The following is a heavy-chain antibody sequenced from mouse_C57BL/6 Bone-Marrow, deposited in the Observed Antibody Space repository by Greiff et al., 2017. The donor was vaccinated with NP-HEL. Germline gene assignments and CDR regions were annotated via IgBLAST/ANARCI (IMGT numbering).Heavy chain of an antibody. CDR3: ARGGYDYDEGPWFAY. D-gene: IGHD2-4*01. CDR1: GYTFTDYN. J-gene: IGHJ3*01. V-gene: IGHV1-18*01. Sequence: EVQLQQSGPELVKPGASVKIPCKASGYTFTDYNMDWVKQSHGKSLEWIGDINPNNGGTIYNQKFKGKATLTVDKSSSTAYMELRSLTSEDTAVYYCARGGYDYDEGPWFAYWGQGTLVTVSA. CDR2: INPNNGGT.